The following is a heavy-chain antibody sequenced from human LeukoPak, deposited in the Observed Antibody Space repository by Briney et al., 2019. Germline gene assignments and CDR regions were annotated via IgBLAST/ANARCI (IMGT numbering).Heavy chain of an antibody. CDR3: ARDTRGDILTGAHAFDI. J-gene: IGHJ3*02. D-gene: IGHD3-9*01. CDR2: IYYSGST. V-gene: IGHV4-59*01. Sequence: SETLSLTCTVSGGSISSYYWSWIRQPPGKGLEWIGYIYYSGSTNYKSSLKSRVIISVDTSKNQFSLKLSSVTAADTAVYYCARDTRGDILTGAHAFDIWGQGTMVTVSS. CDR1: GGSISSYY.